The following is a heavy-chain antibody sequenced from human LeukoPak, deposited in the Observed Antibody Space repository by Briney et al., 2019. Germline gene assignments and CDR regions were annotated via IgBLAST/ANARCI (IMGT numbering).Heavy chain of an antibody. V-gene: IGHV4-39*01. Sequence: SETLSLTCTVSGGSISSSSYFWGWIRQPPGKGLEWIGSISYSGSTHYNPSLKSRVTISVGTSKNQFSLKLNSVTAADTAVYYCARSVNIVVEYYFDYWGQGTLVTVSS. CDR3: ARSVNIVVEYYFDY. CDR1: GGSISSSSYF. CDR2: ISYSGST. J-gene: IGHJ4*02. D-gene: IGHD2-15*01.